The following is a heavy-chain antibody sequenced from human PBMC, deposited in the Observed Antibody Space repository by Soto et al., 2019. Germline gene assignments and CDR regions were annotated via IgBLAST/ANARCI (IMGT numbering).Heavy chain of an antibody. CDR2: IIPIFGTA. D-gene: IGHD6-6*01. CDR3: ASYWTAARPWYYGMDV. CDR1: GGTFSSSA. Sequence: QVQLVQSGAEVKKPGSSVKASCKASGGTFSSSAISWVRQAPGQGLEWMGGIIPIFGTANYAQKFQGRVTITADESTSTAYMEVSSLRYEDTAGYYCASYWTAARPWYYGMDVWGQGTTVTVSA. J-gene: IGHJ6*01. V-gene: IGHV1-69*01.